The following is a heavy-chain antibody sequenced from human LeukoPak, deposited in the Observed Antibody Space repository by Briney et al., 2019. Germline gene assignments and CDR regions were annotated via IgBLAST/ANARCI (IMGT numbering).Heavy chain of an antibody. Sequence: SETLSLTRTVSGGSISSSSYYWGWIRQPPGKGLEWIGSIYYSGSTYYNPSLKSRVTISVDTSKNQFSLKLSPVTAADTAVYYCARITHMAAAPLWGQGTLVTVSS. D-gene: IGHD1-14*01. CDR2: IYYSGST. CDR1: GGSISSSSYY. V-gene: IGHV4-39*01. J-gene: IGHJ4*02. CDR3: ARITHMAAAPL.